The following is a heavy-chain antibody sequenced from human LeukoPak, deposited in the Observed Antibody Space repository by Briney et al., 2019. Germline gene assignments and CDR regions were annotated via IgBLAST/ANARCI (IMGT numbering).Heavy chain of an antibody. J-gene: IGHJ5*02. CDR2: IYPGDSDT. CDR3: ARRDGYLYTHQNWFDP. Sequence: GESLKISCKGSGYSFTSYWIGWVRQMPGKGLEWMGIIYPGDSDTRYSPSFQGQVTISADKSISTAYLQWSSLKASDTAMYYCARRDGYLYTHQNWFDPWGQGTLVTVSS. V-gene: IGHV5-51*01. D-gene: IGHD5-24*01. CDR1: GYSFTSYW.